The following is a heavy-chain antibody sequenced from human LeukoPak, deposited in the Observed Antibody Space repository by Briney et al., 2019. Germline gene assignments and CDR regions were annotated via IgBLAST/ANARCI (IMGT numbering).Heavy chain of an antibody. CDR3: ARGGYDILTGYISEDGYFQH. D-gene: IGHD3-9*01. J-gene: IGHJ1*01. Sequence: GGSLRLSCAASGFTFSSYSMNWVRQAPGKGLEWVSSISSSSSYIYYADSVKGRFTISRDNAKNSLYLQMNSLRAEDTAVYYCARGGYDILTGYISEDGYFQHWGQGTLVTVSS. V-gene: IGHV3-21*01. CDR2: ISSSSSYI. CDR1: GFTFSSYS.